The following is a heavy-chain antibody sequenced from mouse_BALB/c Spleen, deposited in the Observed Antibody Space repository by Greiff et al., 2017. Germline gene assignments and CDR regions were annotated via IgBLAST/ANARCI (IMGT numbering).Heavy chain of an antibody. V-gene: IGHV5-6-5*01. CDR3: ARGGGLRLPMDY. CDR2: ISSGGST. J-gene: IGHJ4*01. D-gene: IGHD1-2*01. CDR1: GFTFSSYA. Sequence: DVMLVESGGGLVKPGGSLKLSCAASGFTFSSYAMSWVRQTPEKRLEWVASISSGGSTYYPDSVKGRFTISRDNARNILYLQMSSLRSEDTAMYYCARGGGLRLPMDYWGQGTSVTVSS.